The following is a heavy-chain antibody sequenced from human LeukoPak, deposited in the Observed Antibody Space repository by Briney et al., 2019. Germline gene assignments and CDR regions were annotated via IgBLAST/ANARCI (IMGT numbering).Heavy chain of an antibody. Sequence: PSETLSLTCTVSGGSISDYYWSWIRQPPGKGLEWIGSIYYSGSTFHNPSLKSRVTISVDTSKNQFSLKLSSVTAADTAVYYCASYGSEQLWGQGTLVTVSS. V-gene: IGHV4-59*05. D-gene: IGHD3-10*01. CDR2: IYYSGST. J-gene: IGHJ4*02. CDR3: ASYGSEQL. CDR1: GGSISDYY.